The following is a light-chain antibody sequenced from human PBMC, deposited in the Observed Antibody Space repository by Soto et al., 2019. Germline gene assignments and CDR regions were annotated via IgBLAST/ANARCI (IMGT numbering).Light chain of an antibody. CDR1: QSVTSTY. J-gene: IGKJ2*03. V-gene: IGKV3-20*01. CDR3: QQFDSSRMYS. CDR2: GGA. Sequence: EIVLTQSPGTLSFSPGERATLSCRASQSVTSTYLAWYQQKPGQSPRLIIYGGATSASGYPARFSGGGSGTDFTLTISRLEPEDSAVYYCHCQQFDSSRMYSFGQGTKLEI.